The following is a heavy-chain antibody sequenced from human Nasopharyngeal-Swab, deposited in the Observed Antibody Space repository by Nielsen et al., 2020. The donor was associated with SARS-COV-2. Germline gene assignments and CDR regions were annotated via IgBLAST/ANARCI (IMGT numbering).Heavy chain of an antibody. D-gene: IGHD2-21*01. Sequence: WIRQPPGKGLEWIGEIHHSGSTNYNPSLKSRVTISVDTSKNQFSLKLSSVTAADTAVYYCAGLHIVAVKAFDIWGQGTMVTVSS. CDR3: AGLHIVAVKAFDI. V-gene: IGHV4-34*01. CDR2: IHHSGST. J-gene: IGHJ3*02.